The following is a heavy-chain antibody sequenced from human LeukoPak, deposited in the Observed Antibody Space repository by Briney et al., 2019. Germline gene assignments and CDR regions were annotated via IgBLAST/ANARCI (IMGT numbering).Heavy chain of an antibody. CDR2: ITGNGHFT. D-gene: IGHD3-22*01. J-gene: IGHJ1*01. CDR3: AKDLADSGGLYSYHH. CDR1: GFMFSTYG. V-gene: IGHV3-23*01. Sequence: GGSLRLSCTASGFMFSTYGMSWARQAPGKGLEWVSTITGNGHFTYYADPVKGRFTISRDNSKNTLYLQMNSLTAEDTAVYYCAKDLADSGGLYSYHHWGQGTLVTVSS.